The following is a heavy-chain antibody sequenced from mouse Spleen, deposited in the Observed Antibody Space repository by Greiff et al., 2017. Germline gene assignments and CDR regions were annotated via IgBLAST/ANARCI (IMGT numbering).Heavy chain of an antibody. CDR2: IDPENGDT. CDR1: GFNIKDYY. V-gene: IGHV14-4*02. D-gene: IGHD1-1*01. J-gene: IGHJ2*01. Sequence: EVQLQESGAELVRSGASVKLSCTASGFNIKDYYMHWVKQRPEQGLEWIGWIDPENGDTEYAPKFQGKATMTADTSSNTAYLQLSSLTSEDTAVYYCNAFLTTVVAKDYWGQGTTLTVSS. CDR3: NAFLTTVVAKDY.